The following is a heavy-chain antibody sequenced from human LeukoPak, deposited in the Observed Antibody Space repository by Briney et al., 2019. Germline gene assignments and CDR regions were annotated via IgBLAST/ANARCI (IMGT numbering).Heavy chain of an antibody. CDR2: IIPIFGTA. J-gene: IGHJ4*02. CDR1: GGTFSSYA. CDR3: AFTRSGKLLEWLLNFDY. V-gene: IGHV1-69*05. Sequence: ASVKVSCKASGGTFSSYAISWVRQAPGQGLEWMGGIIPIFGTANYAQKFQGRVTITTDESTSTAYMELSSLISEDTAVYYCAFTRSGKLLEWLLNFDYWGQGTLVTVSS. D-gene: IGHD3-3*01.